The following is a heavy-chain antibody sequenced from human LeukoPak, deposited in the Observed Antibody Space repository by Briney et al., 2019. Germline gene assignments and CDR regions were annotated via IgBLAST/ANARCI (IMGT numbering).Heavy chain of an antibody. V-gene: IGHV1-18*01. CDR1: GYTFTSYG. J-gene: IGHJ5*02. D-gene: IGHD3-22*01. CDR3: ARGGGSSGYYFSPINWFDP. Sequence: ASVKVSCKASGYTFTSYGISWVRQAPGQGLEWMGWISAYNGNTNYVQKLQGRVTMTTDTSTSTAYMELRSLRSDDTAVYYCARGGGSSGYYFSPINWFDPWGQGTLVTVSS. CDR2: ISAYNGNT.